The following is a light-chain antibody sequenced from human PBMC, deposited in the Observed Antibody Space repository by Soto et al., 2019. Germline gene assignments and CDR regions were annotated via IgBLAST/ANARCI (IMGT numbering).Light chain of an antibody. Sequence: ALTQPPSASGSPGQSVAISCTGTSSDVGGYDYVSWYQQHPGKAPKLMIYEVTKRPSGVPDRFSGSKSGNTASLTVSGLQAEDEADYYCSSYGGNNNLLFGGGTKLTVL. CDR2: EVT. V-gene: IGLV2-8*01. CDR1: SSDVGGYDY. CDR3: SSYGGNNNLL. J-gene: IGLJ2*01.